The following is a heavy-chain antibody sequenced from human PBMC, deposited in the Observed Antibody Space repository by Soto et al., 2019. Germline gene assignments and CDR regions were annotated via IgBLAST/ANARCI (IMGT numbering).Heavy chain of an antibody. J-gene: IGHJ4*02. CDR1: GGSINSYY. Sequence: SETLSLTCTVSGGSINSYYWSWIRQPPGKGLEWIGYIYYSGSTNYTPSLKSRVTISVDTSKNQFSLKLSSVTAADTAVYYCARRYGGNFDYWGQGTLVTVSS. V-gene: IGHV4-59*01. CDR2: IYYSGST. CDR3: ARRYGGNFDY. D-gene: IGHD1-26*01.